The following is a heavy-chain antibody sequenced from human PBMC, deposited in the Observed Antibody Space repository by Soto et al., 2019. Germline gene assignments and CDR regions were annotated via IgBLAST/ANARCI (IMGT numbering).Heavy chain of an antibody. CDR2: ISGSGGST. Sequence: EVQLLESGGGLVQPGGSLKLSCAASGFTFSSYAMSWVRQAPGKGLEWVSAISGSGGSTYYADSVKGWFTISRDNSKNTLYLQMNSLRAEDTAVYYCAKNTESAAYYDYWSGYRDWFDHWGQGTLGTVSS. D-gene: IGHD3-3*01. CDR3: AKNTESAAYYDYWSGYRDWFDH. V-gene: IGHV3-23*01. J-gene: IGHJ5*02. CDR1: GFTFSSYA.